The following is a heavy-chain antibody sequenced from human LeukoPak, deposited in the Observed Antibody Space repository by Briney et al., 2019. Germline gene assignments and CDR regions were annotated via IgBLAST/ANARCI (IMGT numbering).Heavy chain of an antibody. J-gene: IGHJ6*04. CDR2: IYYSGST. Sequence: KPSETLSLTCTVSGGSISSHYWSRIRQPPGKGLEWIGYIYYSGSTNYNPSLKSRVTISVDTSKNQFSLKLSSVTAADTAVYYCARGKDVWGKGTTVTVSS. CDR3: ARGKDV. CDR1: GGSISSHY. V-gene: IGHV4-59*11.